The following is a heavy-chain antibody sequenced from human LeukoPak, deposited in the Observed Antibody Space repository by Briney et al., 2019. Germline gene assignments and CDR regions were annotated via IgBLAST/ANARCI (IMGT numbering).Heavy chain of an antibody. J-gene: IGHJ3*02. D-gene: IGHD6-13*01. CDR3: AKDTSKFRRQLVLSFRAPPDAFDI. CDR2: ISGSGGST. V-gene: IGHV3-23*01. CDR1: GFTFSSYA. Sequence: PGGSLRLSCAASGFTFSSYAMSWVRQAPGKGLEWVSAISGSGGSTYYADSVKGRFTISRDNSKNTLYLQMNSLRAEDTAVYYCAKDTSKFRRQLVLSFRAPPDAFDIWGQGTMVTVSS.